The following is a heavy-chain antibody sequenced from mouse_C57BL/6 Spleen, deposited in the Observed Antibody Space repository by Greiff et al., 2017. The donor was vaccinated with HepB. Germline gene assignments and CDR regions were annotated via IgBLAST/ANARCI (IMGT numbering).Heavy chain of an antibody. J-gene: IGHJ2*01. CDR1: GFTFSSYG. CDR2: ISSGGSYT. D-gene: IGHD3-2*02. Sequence: EVKLVESGGDLVKPGGSLKLSCAASGFTFSSYGMSWVRQTPDKRLEWVATISSGGSYTYYPDSVKGRFTISRDNAKNTLYLQMSSLKSEDTAMYYCARHTTRQLRLLDYWGQGTTLTVSS. V-gene: IGHV5-6*01. CDR3: ARHTTRQLRLLDY.